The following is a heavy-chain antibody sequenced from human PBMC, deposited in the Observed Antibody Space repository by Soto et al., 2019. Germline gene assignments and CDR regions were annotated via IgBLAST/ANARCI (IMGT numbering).Heavy chain of an antibody. J-gene: IGHJ4*02. CDR1: GFSVSSNY. CDR2: IYIGGGT. Sequence: GGSLRLSCAASGFSVSSNYMSWVRQAPGKGLEWVSVIYIGGGTYYADSVKGRFTISRDNSKNTVYLQMNSLRAEDTAVYYCARDGGEGTFDYWGQGTLVTVSS. CDR3: ARDGGEGTFDY. D-gene: IGHD2-21*01. V-gene: IGHV3-53*01.